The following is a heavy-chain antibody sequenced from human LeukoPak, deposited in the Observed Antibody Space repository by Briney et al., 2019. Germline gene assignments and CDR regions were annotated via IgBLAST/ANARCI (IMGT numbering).Heavy chain of an antibody. D-gene: IGHD6-25*01. V-gene: IGHV4-59*08. CDR1: GGSISGFY. CDR2: IYYSGST. CDR3: ARHQFTGLAA. J-gene: IGHJ4*02. Sequence: SETLSLTCTVSGGSISGFYWSWIRQAPGKGLEWIGYIYYSGSTNYNPSLKSRVTISVDTSKNQFSLKLNSVTAADTAVYYCARHQFTGLAAWGQGTLVTVYS.